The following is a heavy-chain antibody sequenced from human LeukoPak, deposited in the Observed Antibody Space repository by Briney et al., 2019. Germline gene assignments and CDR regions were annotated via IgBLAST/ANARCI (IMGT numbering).Heavy chain of an antibody. CDR1: GFTFSNAW. V-gene: IGHV3-66*01. CDR2: IYSGGST. D-gene: IGHD3-22*01. CDR3: AREMYYYDSSGYSGYYYYYYGMDV. Sequence: GGSLRLSCAASGFTFSNAWMSWVRQAPGKGLEWVSVIYSGGSTYYADSVKGRFTISRDNSKNTLYLQMNSLSAEDTAVYYCAREMYYYDSSGYSGYYYYYYGMDVWGQGTTVTVSS. J-gene: IGHJ6*02.